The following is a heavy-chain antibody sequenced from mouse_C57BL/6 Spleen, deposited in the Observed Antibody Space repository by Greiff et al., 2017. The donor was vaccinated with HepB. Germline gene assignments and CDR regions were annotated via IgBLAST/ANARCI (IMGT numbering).Heavy chain of an antibody. Sequence: EVQLVESEGGLVQPGSSMKLSCTASGFTFSDYYMAWVRQVPEKGLEWVANINYDGSSTYYLDSLKSRFIISRDNAKNILYLQMSSLKSEDTATYYCARAGYGSRYFDYWGQGTTLTVSS. D-gene: IGHD1-1*01. CDR1: GFTFSDYY. V-gene: IGHV5-16*01. CDR2: INYDGSST. CDR3: ARAGYGSRYFDY. J-gene: IGHJ2*01.